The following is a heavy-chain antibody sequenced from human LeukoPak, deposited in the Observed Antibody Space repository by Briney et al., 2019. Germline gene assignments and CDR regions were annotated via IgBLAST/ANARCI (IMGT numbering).Heavy chain of an antibody. J-gene: IGHJ4*02. Sequence: SETLSLTCTVSGGSVSSVNHYWTWIRQPPGKGLEWIAYIYYNGNTNYNPSLKSRVTISVDTSKNQFYLKLNSVTAADTAVYYCARVAYSGELIEYWGQGTLVTVSS. CDR1: GGSVSSVNHY. CDR2: IYYNGNT. V-gene: IGHV4-61*01. CDR3: ARVAYSGELIEY. D-gene: IGHD4-23*01.